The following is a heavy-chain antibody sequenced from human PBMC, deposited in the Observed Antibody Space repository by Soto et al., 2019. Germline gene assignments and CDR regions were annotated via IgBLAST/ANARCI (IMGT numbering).Heavy chain of an antibody. D-gene: IGHD5-18*01. CDR3: ARPILPLLIVDTASDY. J-gene: IGHJ4*02. Sequence: EVQLVESGGGLVKPGGSLRLSCAASGFTFSSYSMNWVRQAPGKGRGWVSSISSSSSYIYSADSVKGRFTISSDNAKNSLYLQMKRLRAEDTAVYYCARPILPLLIVDTASDYWGQGTLVTVSS. CDR2: ISSSSSYI. CDR1: GFTFSSYS. V-gene: IGHV3-21*01.